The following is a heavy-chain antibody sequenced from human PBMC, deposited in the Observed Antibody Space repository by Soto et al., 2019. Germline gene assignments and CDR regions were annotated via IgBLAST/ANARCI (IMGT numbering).Heavy chain of an antibody. Sequence: QVQLVPSGAEVKKPGASVKVSCKASGYTFTSYGISWVRQAPGQGLEWMGWISAYNGNTNYAQKLQGRVTMTTDTSTSTDYMELRSLRSDDTAVYYCARDGSSPRGYYYGMDVWGQGTTVTVSS. D-gene: IGHD1-26*01. J-gene: IGHJ6*02. CDR2: ISAYNGNT. V-gene: IGHV1-18*04. CDR1: GYTFTSYG. CDR3: ARDGSSPRGYYYGMDV.